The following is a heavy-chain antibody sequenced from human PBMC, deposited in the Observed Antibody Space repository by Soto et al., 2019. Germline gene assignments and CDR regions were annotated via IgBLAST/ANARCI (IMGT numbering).Heavy chain of an antibody. V-gene: IGHV1-69*13. Sequence: ASVKVSCKASGGTFSSYAISWVRQAPGQGLEWMGGIIPIFGTANYAQKFQGRVTITADESTSTAYMELSSLRSEDTAVYYCARGKGWLVLARFDYWGQGTLVTVSS. CDR3: ARGKGWLVLARFDY. D-gene: IGHD6-19*01. CDR2: IIPIFGTA. CDR1: GGTFSSYA. J-gene: IGHJ4*02.